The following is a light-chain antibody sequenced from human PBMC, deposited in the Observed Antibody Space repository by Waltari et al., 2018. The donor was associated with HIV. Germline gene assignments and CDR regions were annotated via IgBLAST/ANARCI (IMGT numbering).Light chain of an antibody. V-gene: IGLV1-44*01. CDR1: SANIGKYV. CDR3: AVWDDSVNGYV. J-gene: IGLJ1*01. Sequence: QSALTQPPSTSGTPGQRVTISCSGSSANIGKYVVNWFQQVPGTAPNRLVSGRGQRPSGVPDRVSGSKSGTSGSLAISGLQSEDEGDYYCAVWDDSVNGYVFGTGTKVTVL. CDR2: GRG.